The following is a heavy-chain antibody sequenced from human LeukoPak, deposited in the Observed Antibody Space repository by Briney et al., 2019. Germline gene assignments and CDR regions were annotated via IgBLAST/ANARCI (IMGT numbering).Heavy chain of an antibody. D-gene: IGHD2-2*01. CDR2: INHSGST. Sequence: PSETLSLTCAVYGGSFSGYYWSWIRQPPGKGPEWIGEINHSGSTNYNPSLKSRVTISVDTSKDQFSLKLSSVTAADTAVYYCARKWPGVVPAAMGPPRLDYWGQGTLVTVSS. J-gene: IGHJ4*02. V-gene: IGHV4-34*01. CDR1: GGSFSGYY. CDR3: ARKWPGVVPAAMGPPRLDY.